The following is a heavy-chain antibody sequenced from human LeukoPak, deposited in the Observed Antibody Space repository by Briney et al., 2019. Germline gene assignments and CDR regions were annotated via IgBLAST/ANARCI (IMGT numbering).Heavy chain of an antibody. Sequence: PSETLSLTCTVSGGSISSYYWSWIRQPPGKGLERIGYIYYSGSTNYNPSLKSRVTISVDTSKNQFSLKLSSVTAADTAVYYCARRTRLAAGYSSSWYWFDPWGQGTLVTVSS. CDR2: IYYSGST. CDR1: GGSISSYY. D-gene: IGHD6-13*01. CDR3: ARRTRLAAGYSSSWYWFDP. J-gene: IGHJ5*02. V-gene: IGHV4-59*08.